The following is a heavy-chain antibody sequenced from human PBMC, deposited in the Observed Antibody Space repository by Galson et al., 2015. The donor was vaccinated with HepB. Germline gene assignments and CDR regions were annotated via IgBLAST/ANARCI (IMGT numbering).Heavy chain of an antibody. CDR1: GYTFTNYY. V-gene: IGHV1-46*01. Sequence: VKVSCKASGYTFTNYYIHWVRQAPGQGLEWVGVINPSGGSTTYPQNFQGRVTMTRDTSTNTVYMELSSLRYDDTAVYYCARVYGGGYLDYWGQGTLVIVSS. CDR3: ARVYGGGYLDY. D-gene: IGHD3-16*01. CDR2: INPSGGST. J-gene: IGHJ4*02.